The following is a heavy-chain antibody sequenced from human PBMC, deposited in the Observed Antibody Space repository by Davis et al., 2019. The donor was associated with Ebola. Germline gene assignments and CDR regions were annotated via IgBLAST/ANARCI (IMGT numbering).Heavy chain of an antibody. CDR2: ISSSGSTI. CDR1: GFTFSDYY. CDR3: ARARAGVVAT. Sequence: GESLKISCAASGFTFSDYYMSWIRQAPGKGLEWVSYISSSGSTIYYADSVKGRFTISRDNAKNTLYLQMNSLRAEDTAVYYCARARAGVVATWGQGTLVTVSS. J-gene: IGHJ5*02. D-gene: IGHD5-12*01. V-gene: IGHV3-11*04.